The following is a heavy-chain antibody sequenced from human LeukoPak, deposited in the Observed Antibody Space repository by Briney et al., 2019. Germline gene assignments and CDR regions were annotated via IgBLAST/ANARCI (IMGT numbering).Heavy chain of an antibody. V-gene: IGHV4-4*02. CDR2: IYHSGST. Sequence: SGTLSLTCAVSGGSISSSNWGSWVRQPPGKGLEWIGEIYHSGSTNYNPSLKSRVTISVDKSKNQFSLKLSSVTAADTAVYYCARDTAVAGQNWFDPWGQGTLVTVSS. CDR3: ARDTAVAGQNWFDP. J-gene: IGHJ5*02. CDR1: GGSISSSNW. D-gene: IGHD6-19*01.